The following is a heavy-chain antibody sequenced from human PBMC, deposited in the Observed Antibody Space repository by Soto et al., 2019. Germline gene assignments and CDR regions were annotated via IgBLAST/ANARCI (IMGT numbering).Heavy chain of an antibody. D-gene: IGHD6-19*01. CDR3: ARGALRRYSSGWSYFDS. CDR2: IYTSGST. J-gene: IGHJ4*02. CDR1: GGSISSYY. V-gene: IGHV4-4*07. Sequence: SETLSLTCTVSGGSISSYYWSWIRQPAGNGLEWIGLIYTSGSTNYNPSLKSRVTMSVDTSKNQFSLKLSSVTAADTAVYYCARGALRRYSSGWSYFDSWGQGTLVTVSS.